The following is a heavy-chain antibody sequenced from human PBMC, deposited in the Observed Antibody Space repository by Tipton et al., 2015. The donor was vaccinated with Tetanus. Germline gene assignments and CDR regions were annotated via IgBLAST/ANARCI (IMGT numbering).Heavy chain of an antibody. Sequence: SLRLSCAASGFTFSDYYMSWIRQAPGKGLEWVSYISSSGSTIYYADSVKGRFTISRDNAKNSLHLQMNSLRAEDTALYYCAKDSYYYDSSGYSFDYWGQGTLVTVSS. CDR2: ISSSGSTI. J-gene: IGHJ4*02. CDR3: AKDSYYYDSSGYSFDY. CDR1: GFTFSDYY. V-gene: IGHV3-11*01. D-gene: IGHD3-22*01.